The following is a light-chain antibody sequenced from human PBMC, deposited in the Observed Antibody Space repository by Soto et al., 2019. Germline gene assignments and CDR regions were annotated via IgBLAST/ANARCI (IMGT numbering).Light chain of an antibody. V-gene: IGKV3-20*01. CDR1: QSVSSTY. J-gene: IGKJ1*01. Sequence: EIVLTQSPGTLSLSPGERATLSCRASQSVSSTYLAWYQQKPGQAPRLLIYDASSRASGIPDRFSGSGSGPDFTLTISRLGPEDFAVYYCQPYGSSPQTLGQGTKADSK. CDR3: QPYGSSPQT. CDR2: DAS.